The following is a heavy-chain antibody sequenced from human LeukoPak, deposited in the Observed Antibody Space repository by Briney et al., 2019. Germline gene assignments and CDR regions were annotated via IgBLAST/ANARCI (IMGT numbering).Heavy chain of an antibody. Sequence: GESLKISCKVSGHSFTAYWIGWVRQMPGKGLEWMGIIHPGDSDIRYSPSFQGQVTISADKSISTAYLQWSSLKASDTATYYCAARMMTGAFDIWGQGTMVIVSS. J-gene: IGHJ3*02. D-gene: IGHD3-16*01. CDR1: GHSFTAYW. V-gene: IGHV5-51*01. CDR2: IHPGDSDI. CDR3: AARMMTGAFDI.